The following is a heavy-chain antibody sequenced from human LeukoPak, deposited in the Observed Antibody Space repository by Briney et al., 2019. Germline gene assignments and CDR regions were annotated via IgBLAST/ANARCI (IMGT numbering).Heavy chain of an antibody. CDR1: GGSINTYY. Sequence: SETLSLTCTVSGGSINTYYWSWIRQPAGKGLEWIGRIYSSGTTHYNPSPKSRVTMSVDTSISTAYMELKRLSSDDTAVYFCAREGFCTGSKCPAEYWGQGTLVTVSS. V-gene: IGHV4-4*07. CDR2: IYSSGTT. J-gene: IGHJ4*02. CDR3: AREGFCTGSKCPAEY. D-gene: IGHD2-8*02.